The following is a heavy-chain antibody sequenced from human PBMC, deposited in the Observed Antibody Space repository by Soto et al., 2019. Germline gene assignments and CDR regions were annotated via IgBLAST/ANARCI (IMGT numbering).Heavy chain of an antibody. V-gene: IGHV3-33*01. Sequence: QVQLVESGGGVVQPGRSLRLSCAASGFTFSSYGMHWVRQAPGKGLEWVAVIWYDGSNKYYADSVKGRVTISRDNSKNTLYLQMNSLSAEDTAVYYCARDRGFGELSDGMDVWGQGTTVTVSS. D-gene: IGHD3-10*01. J-gene: IGHJ6*02. CDR2: IWYDGSNK. CDR3: ARDRGFGELSDGMDV. CDR1: GFTFSSYG.